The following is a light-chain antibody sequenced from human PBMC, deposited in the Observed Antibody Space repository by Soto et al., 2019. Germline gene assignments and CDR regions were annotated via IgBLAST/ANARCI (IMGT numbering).Light chain of an antibody. Sequence: GDRVTITCRASQSLNNRLAWYQQKPGKAPKLLIYDASTLESGVSSRFSGSGSGTDFTLTIRSLQPEDFATYYCQQGASFPRTFGGGTKVDIK. J-gene: IGKJ4*01. V-gene: IGKV1-12*01. CDR2: DAS. CDR3: QQGASFPRT. CDR1: QSLNNR.